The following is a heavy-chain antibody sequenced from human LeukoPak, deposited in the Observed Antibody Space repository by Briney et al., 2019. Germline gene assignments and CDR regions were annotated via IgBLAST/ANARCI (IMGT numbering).Heavy chain of an antibody. D-gene: IGHD6-13*01. J-gene: IGHJ4*02. CDR3: ARDRKDSSSWEYYFDY. CDR1: GFTFSDYY. V-gene: IGHV3-11*01. Sequence: GGSLRLSCTASGFTFSDYYMSWIRQAPGRGLEWVSHISTSGSSIYYADSVKGRVTISRDNAKNSLYLQMNSLRAEDTAVYYCARDRKDSSSWEYYFDYWGQGTLVTVSS. CDR2: ISTSGSSI.